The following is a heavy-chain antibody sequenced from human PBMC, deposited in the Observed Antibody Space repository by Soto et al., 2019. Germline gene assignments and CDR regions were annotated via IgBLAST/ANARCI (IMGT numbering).Heavy chain of an antibody. Sequence: GGPLRLSCAASGFTFSSYWMHWVRQATGKGLVWVSRINSDGSSTSYADSVKGRFTISRDNAKNTLYLQMNSLRAEDTAVYYCVRTSLVVAAATREDYWGQGTLVTVSS. CDR1: GFTFSSYW. J-gene: IGHJ4*02. CDR3: VRTSLVVAAATREDY. V-gene: IGHV3-74*01. D-gene: IGHD2-15*01. CDR2: INSDGSST.